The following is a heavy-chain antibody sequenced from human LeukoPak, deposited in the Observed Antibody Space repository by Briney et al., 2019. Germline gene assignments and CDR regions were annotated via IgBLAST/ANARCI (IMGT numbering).Heavy chain of an antibody. V-gene: IGHV3-11*04. CDR2: ISSSGSI. CDR3: ARDSIAARYYFDH. CDR1: GFTFSDYY. J-gene: IGHJ4*02. Sequence: GGALRLSCAASGFTFSDYYMCWSRQDPGKGLEWGSYISSSGSIYNADSVKGRFTISRDNAKNSLYLQMNSLRAEDTAVYYCARDSIAARYYFDHWGQGTLVTVSS. D-gene: IGHD6-6*01.